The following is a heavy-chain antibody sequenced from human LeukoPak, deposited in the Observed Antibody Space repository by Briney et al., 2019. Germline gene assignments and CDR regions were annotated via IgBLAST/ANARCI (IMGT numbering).Heavy chain of an antibody. CDR2: ISAYNGNT. Sequence: GASVKVSCKASGYTFTSYGICWVRQAPGQGLEWMGWISAYNGNTNYAQKLQGRVTMTTDTSTSTAYMELRSLRSDDTAVYYCARDIPSSTSNSYYYYGMDVWGQGTTVTVSS. V-gene: IGHV1-18*01. CDR1: GYTFTSYG. J-gene: IGHJ6*02. CDR3: ARDIPSSTSNSYYYYGMDV. D-gene: IGHD2-2*01.